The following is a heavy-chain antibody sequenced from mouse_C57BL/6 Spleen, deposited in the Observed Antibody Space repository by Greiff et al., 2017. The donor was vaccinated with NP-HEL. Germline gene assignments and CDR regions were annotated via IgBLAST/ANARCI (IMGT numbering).Heavy chain of an antibody. CDR3: ARDDTTVPYFDY. CDR2: ISYDGSN. Sequence: EVQRVESGPGLVKPSQSLSLTCSVTGYSITSGYYWNWIRQFPGNKLEWMGYISYDGSNNYNPSLKNRISITRDTSKNQFFLKLNSVTTEDTATYYCARDDTTVPYFDYWGQGTTLTVSS. CDR1: GYSITSGYY. D-gene: IGHD1-1*01. V-gene: IGHV3-6*01. J-gene: IGHJ2*01.